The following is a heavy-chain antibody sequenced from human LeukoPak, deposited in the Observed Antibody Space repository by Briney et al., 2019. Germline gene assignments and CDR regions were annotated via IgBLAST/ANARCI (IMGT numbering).Heavy chain of an antibody. Sequence: PSETLSLTCTVSGGSISSYYWSWIRRPPGKGLEWIGYIYYSGSTNYNPSLKSRVTISVDTSKNQFSLKLSSVTAADTAVYYCAGSTSRRGGYYYYYYMDVWGKGTTVTVSS. CDR2: IYYSGST. CDR3: AGSTSRRGGYYYYYYMDV. D-gene: IGHD2-2*01. J-gene: IGHJ6*03. V-gene: IGHV4-59*08. CDR1: GGSISSYY.